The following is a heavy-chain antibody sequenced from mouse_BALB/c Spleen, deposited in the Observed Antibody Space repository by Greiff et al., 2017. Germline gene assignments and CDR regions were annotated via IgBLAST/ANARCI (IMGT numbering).Heavy chain of an antibody. CDR3: AREETGFSAWFAY. D-gene: IGHD4-1*01. CDR2: IYPGDGDT. CDR1: GYTFTSYW. J-gene: IGHJ3*01. Sequence: QVQLQQSGAELARPGASVKLSCKASGYTFTSYWMQWVKQRPGQGLEWIGAIYPGDGDTRYTQKFKGKATLTADKSSSTAYMQLSSLASEDSAVYYCAREETGFSAWFAYWGQGTLVTVSA. V-gene: IGHV1-87*01.